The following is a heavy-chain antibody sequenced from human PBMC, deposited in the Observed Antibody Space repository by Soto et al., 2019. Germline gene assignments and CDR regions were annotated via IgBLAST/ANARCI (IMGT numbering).Heavy chain of an antibody. V-gene: IGHV1-58*02. D-gene: IGHD3-22*01. CDR1: GFTFTSSA. J-gene: IGHJ4*02. CDR2: IVVGSDNT. Sequence: ASVKVSCKTSGFTFTSSAIQWVRQARGQRLEWIGWIVVGSDNTNYADSVKGRFTISRDNSKNTLYLQMNSLRAEDTSVYYCAREYSLAVVAPGYWGQGILVTVSS. CDR3: AREYSLAVVAPGY.